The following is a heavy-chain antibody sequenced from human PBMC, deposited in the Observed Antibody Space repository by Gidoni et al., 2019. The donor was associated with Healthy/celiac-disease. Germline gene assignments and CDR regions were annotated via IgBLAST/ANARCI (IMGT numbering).Heavy chain of an antibody. CDR3: AHRRGSLTTENWFDP. D-gene: IGHD4-17*01. V-gene: IGHV2-5*02. Sequence: QITLKASGPTLVKPTQTLTLTCTFSGFSLSTSGVGVGWIRQPPGKALEWLALIYWDDDKRYSPSLKSRLTITKDTSKNQVVLTMTNMDPVDTATYYCAHRRGSLTTENWFDPWGQGTLVTVSS. J-gene: IGHJ5*02. CDR2: IYWDDDK. CDR1: GFSLSTSGVG.